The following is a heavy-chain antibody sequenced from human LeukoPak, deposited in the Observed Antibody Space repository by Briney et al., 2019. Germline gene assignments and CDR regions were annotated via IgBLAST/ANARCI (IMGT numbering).Heavy chain of an antibody. V-gene: IGHV1-2*02. CDR2: INPNSGGT. CDR1: GYTFTGYY. Sequence: GASVKVSCKASGYTFTGYYMHWVRQAPGQGLEWMGWINPNSGGTNYAQKFQGRVTMTRDTSISTAYMELSRLRSDDTAVYYCARAVSSIAARAFDYWGQGTLVTVSS. J-gene: IGHJ4*02. D-gene: IGHD6-6*01. CDR3: ARAVSSIAARAFDY.